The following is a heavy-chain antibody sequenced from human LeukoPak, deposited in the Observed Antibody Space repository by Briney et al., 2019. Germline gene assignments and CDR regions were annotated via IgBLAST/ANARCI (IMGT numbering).Heavy chain of an antibody. V-gene: IGHV3-33*01. CDR3: AGSDYVWGSYRLDY. Sequence: GGSLRLSCAASGFTFSSYGMHWVRQAPGKGLEWVAVIWYDGSNKYYADSVKGRFTISRDNSKNTLYLQMNSLRAEDTAVYYCAGSDYVWGSYRLDYWGQGTLVTVSS. D-gene: IGHD3-16*02. J-gene: IGHJ4*02. CDR2: IWYDGSNK. CDR1: GFTFSSYG.